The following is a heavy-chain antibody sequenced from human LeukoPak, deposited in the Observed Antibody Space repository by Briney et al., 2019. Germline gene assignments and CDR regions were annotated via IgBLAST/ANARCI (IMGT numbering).Heavy chain of an antibody. CDR2: IYPGDSDT. D-gene: IGHD3-10*01. Sequence: GEALKISCKGSGYTFTSYWIGWGRQMPGKGREWMGIIYPGDSDTRYSPSFQGQVTISVDKSTSTAYLQWSSLKASDTAMYFCARLPSVRGVDRYFDYWGQGTLVTVSS. CDR3: ARLPSVRGVDRYFDY. J-gene: IGHJ4*02. CDR1: GYTFTSYW. V-gene: IGHV5-51*01.